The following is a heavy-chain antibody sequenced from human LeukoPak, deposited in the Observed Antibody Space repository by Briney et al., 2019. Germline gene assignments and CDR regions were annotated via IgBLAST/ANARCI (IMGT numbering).Heavy chain of an antibody. CDR1: GFIFSNAW. Sequence: PGGSLRLSCAASGFIFSNAWMSWVRQAPGEGLEWVANIKQDGTEKYYMDSVKGRFSISRDNAKNSLYLQMNALRAEDTAVYYCARDVRPDYWGQGTLVTVSS. J-gene: IGHJ4*02. CDR3: ARDVRPDY. V-gene: IGHV3-7*04. CDR2: IKQDGTEK. D-gene: IGHD6-6*01.